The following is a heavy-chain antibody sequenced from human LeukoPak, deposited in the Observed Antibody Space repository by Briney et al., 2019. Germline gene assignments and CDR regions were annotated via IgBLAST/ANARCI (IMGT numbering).Heavy chain of an antibody. V-gene: IGHV4-34*01. J-gene: IGHJ6*02. CDR1: GGSFSGYY. Sequence: SETLSLTCAVSGGSFSGYYWSWIRQPPGKGLEWIGEINHSGSTNYNPSLKSRVTISVDTSKNQFSLKLSSVTAADTAVYYCARPHCSSTSCYTRFYYGMDVWGQGTTVTVSS. CDR3: ARPHCSSTSCYTRFYYGMDV. CDR2: INHSGST. D-gene: IGHD2-2*02.